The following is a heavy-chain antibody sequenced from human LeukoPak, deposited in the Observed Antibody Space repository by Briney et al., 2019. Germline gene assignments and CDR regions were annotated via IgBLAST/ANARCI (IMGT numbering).Heavy chain of an antibody. CDR1: GGSISYSY. CDR3: ARLLRAYYFDY. Sequence: PSETLSLTCTVSGGSISYSYWTWVRQPVGKGLEWIGHIYSSGTTNYNPSLNSRGTMSVDTSKNQFSLRLTSVTAADTAVYYCARLLRAYYFDYWGPGTLVTVSS. CDR2: IYSSGTT. J-gene: IGHJ4*02. V-gene: IGHV4-4*07. D-gene: IGHD3-16*01.